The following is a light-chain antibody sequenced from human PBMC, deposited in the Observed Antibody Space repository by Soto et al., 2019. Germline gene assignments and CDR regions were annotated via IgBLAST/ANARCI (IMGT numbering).Light chain of an antibody. CDR2: EVS. CDR1: SSDVGGYNY. CDR3: YSYAGSYTFYV. Sequence: QSVLTQPRSVSGSPGQSVTISCTGTSSDVGGYNYVSWYQQHPGKAPKLMISEVSKRPSGVPDRFFGSKSGNTASLTISGLQTEDEADYYCYSYAGSYTFYVFGTGTKVTVL. V-gene: IGLV2-11*01. J-gene: IGLJ1*01.